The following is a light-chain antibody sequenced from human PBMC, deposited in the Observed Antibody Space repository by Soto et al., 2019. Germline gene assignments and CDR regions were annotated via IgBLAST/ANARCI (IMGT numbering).Light chain of an antibody. CDR3: QQYDNAPLA. J-gene: IGKJ4*01. CDR2: DAS. CDR1: HDISKY. V-gene: IGKV1-33*01. Sequence: DIQMTQSPSSLSASVGDRVTITCQASHDISKYLSWFQQRPGKAPTLLIYDASKLEAGVPSRFSGSGSGTDFTFSSSSQQPEDIAKCYCQQYDNAPLAFGGRTKVEIK.